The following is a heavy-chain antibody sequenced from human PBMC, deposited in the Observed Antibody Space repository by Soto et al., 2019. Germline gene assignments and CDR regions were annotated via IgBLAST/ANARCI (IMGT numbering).Heavy chain of an antibody. CDR2: IYYSGST. D-gene: IGHD3-10*01. CDR1: GDSVSSGSYF. V-gene: IGHV4-61*01. J-gene: IGHJ5*02. Sequence: SETLSLTCTVSGDSVSSGSYFWSWIRQPPGKGLEWIGYIYYSGSTNYNPSLKSRVTISVDTSKNQFSLKLSSVTAADTAVYYCARVQEYYYGSGSYWFDPWGQGTLVTVSS. CDR3: ARVQEYYYGSGSYWFDP.